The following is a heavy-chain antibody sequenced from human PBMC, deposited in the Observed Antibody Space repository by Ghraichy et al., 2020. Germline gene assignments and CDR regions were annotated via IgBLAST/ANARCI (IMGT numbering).Heavy chain of an antibody. D-gene: IGHD6-13*01. Sequence: SQTLSLTCTVSGGSISSYYWSWIRQPPGKGLEWIGYIYYSGSTNYNPSLKSRVTISVDTAKNQFSLKLSSVTAADTALYYCASCFIAAAGTGYFDYWGQGTLVTVSS. CDR3: ASCFIAAAGTGYFDY. CDR1: GGSISSYY. J-gene: IGHJ4*02. CDR2: IYYSGST. V-gene: IGHV4-59*01.